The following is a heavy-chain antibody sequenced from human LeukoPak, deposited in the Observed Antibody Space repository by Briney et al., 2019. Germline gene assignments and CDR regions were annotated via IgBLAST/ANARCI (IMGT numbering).Heavy chain of an antibody. Sequence: PGGSLRLSCSASGFSFSSYDMHWVRQAPGKGLEYVSGISSNGGSTYYAASVKGRFTISRDNSKNTLYLHMSSLRGEDTAVYYCVKIAADWGQGTLVTVSS. CDR1: GFSFSSYD. V-gene: IGHV3-64D*06. CDR2: ISSNGGST. CDR3: VKIAAD. J-gene: IGHJ4*02. D-gene: IGHD6-13*01.